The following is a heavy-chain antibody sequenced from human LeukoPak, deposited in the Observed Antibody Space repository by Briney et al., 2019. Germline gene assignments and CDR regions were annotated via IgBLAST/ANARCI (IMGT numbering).Heavy chain of an antibody. V-gene: IGHV4-61*02. CDR3: ARPVGATNPEAIDY. Sequence: SQTLSLTCTVSGGSISSGNYYWSWIRQPAGKGLEWIGRIHYSGTANYNPSLKSRVSISVDTSKNQFSLKLSSVTAADTAVYYCARPVGATNPEAIDYSGQGTLVTVSP. CDR2: IHYSGTA. CDR1: GGSISSGNYY. D-gene: IGHD1-26*01. J-gene: IGHJ4*02.